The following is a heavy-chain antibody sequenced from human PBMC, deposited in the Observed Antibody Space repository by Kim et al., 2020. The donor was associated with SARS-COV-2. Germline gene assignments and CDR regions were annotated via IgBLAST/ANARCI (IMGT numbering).Heavy chain of an antibody. CDR1: GGSFSGYY. V-gene: IGHV4-34*01. Sequence: SETLSLTCAVYGGSFSGYYWSWIRQPPGKGLEWIGEINHSGSTNYNPSLKSRVTISVDTSKNQFSLKLSSVTAADTAVYYCARNRPVTIRFYTPEYYYGMDVWGQGTTVTVSS. J-gene: IGHJ6*02. D-gene: IGHD3-3*01. CDR2: INHSGST. CDR3: ARNRPVTIRFYTPEYYYGMDV.